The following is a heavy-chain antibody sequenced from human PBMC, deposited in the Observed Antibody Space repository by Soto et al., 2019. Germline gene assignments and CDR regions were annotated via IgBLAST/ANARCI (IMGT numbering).Heavy chain of an antibody. J-gene: IGHJ6*02. CDR3: ARDRGVAARPDYYGMDV. D-gene: IGHD6-6*01. CDR2: TYYRSKWYN. V-gene: IGHV6-1*01. CDR1: GDSVSSNSAA. Sequence: SQTLSLPCAISGDSVSSNSAAWNWIRQSPSRGLEWLGRTYYRSKWYNDYAVSVKSRITINPDTSKNQFSLQLNSVTPEDTAVYYCARDRGVAARPDYYGMDVWGQGTTVTVSS.